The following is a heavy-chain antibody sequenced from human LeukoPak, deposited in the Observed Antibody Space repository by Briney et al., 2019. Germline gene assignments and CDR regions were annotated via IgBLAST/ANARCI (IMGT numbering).Heavy chain of an antibody. D-gene: IGHD6-19*01. V-gene: IGHV4-59*01. CDR2: ISYSGST. J-gene: IGHJ3*02. CDR1: GGSISSYY. Sequence: SETLSLTCTVSGGSISSYYWSWIRQPPGKGLEWIGYISYSGSTNYNPSLKSRVTISVDTSKNQFSLKLSSVTAADTAVYYCARGVSSGWYRLDIWGQGTMVTVSS. CDR3: ARGVSSGWYRLDI.